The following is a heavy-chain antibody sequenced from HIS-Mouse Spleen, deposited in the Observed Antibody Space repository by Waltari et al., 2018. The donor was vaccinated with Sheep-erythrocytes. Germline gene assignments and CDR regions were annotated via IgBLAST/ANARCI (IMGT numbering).Heavy chain of an antibody. J-gene: IGHJ6*02. CDR2: ISSSSSYI. CDR1: GFTFSSYS. V-gene: IGHV3-21*01. Sequence: EVQLVESGGGLVKPGGSLRLSCAASGFTFSSYSMNWVRQAPGKVLEWVSSISSSSSYIYEADSVKGRFTISRDNAKNSLYLQMNSLRAEDTAVYYCAGCIAVYGMDVWGQGTTVTVSS. CDR3: AGCIAVYGMDV. D-gene: IGHD6-19*01.